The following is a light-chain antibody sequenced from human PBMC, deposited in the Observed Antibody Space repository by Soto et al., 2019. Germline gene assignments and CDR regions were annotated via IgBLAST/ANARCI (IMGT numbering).Light chain of an antibody. CDR1: SSDVGGYNY. CDR2: DVS. CDR3: CSYAGSYSYV. J-gene: IGLJ1*01. V-gene: IGLV2-11*01. Sequence: QSVLSQPRSVSGSPGQSVTISCTGTSSDVGGYNYVSWYREQPGKAPKLMIYDVSKRPSGVPDRFSGSKSGNTASLTISGLQAEDEADYYCCSYAGSYSYVFGTGTKV.